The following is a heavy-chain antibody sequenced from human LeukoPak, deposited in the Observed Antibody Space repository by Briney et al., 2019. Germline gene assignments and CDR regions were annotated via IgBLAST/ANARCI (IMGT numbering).Heavy chain of an antibody. D-gene: IGHD6-13*01. Sequence: PGGSLRLSCAASGFTFSSYAMHWVRQAPGKGLEWVAVISYDGGNKYYADSVKGRFTISRDNSKNTLYLQMNSLRAEDTAVYYCATAAAGTSYWGQGTLVTVSS. CDR2: ISYDGGNK. CDR3: ATAAAGTSY. J-gene: IGHJ4*02. CDR1: GFTFSSYA. V-gene: IGHV3-30*04.